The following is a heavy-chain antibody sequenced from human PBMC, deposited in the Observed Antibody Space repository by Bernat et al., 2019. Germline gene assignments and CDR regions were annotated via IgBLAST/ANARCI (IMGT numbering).Heavy chain of an antibody. V-gene: IGHV3-33*01. CDR3: ATVLGYGCSAWPAES. D-gene: IGHD6-19*01. CDR2: IWYDGSNK. CDR1: GFTFRNYG. J-gene: IGHJ5*02. Sequence: QVQLVESGGGVVQPGTSLRLSCAASGFTFRNYGMFWMRQAPGKGLEWVALIWYDGSNKYHADSVKGRFTISRDNSRNTLYLQMTSLRADDTAVYFCATVLGYGCSAWPAESWGRGTPVTVSS.